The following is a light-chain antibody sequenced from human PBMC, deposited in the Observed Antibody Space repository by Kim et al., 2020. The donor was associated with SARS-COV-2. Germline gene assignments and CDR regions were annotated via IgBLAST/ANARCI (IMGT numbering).Light chain of an antibody. CDR3: CSYTISAWV. CDR1: SSDVGGYNF. V-gene: IGLV2-14*01. CDR2: DVS. J-gene: IGLJ3*02. Sequence: QSALTQPASVSGSPGQSITISCTGTSSDVGGYNFVSWYQQHPGKAPELMIYDVSKRPSGVSNRFSGSESGNTASLTISGLQAEDEADYYCCSYTISAWVFGGGTQLTVL.